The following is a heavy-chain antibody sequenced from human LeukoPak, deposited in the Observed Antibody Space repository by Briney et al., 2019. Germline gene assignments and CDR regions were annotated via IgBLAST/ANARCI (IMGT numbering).Heavy chain of an antibody. D-gene: IGHD5-24*01. V-gene: IGHV3-33*01. CDR3: ARGKQDGYNSLYYFDY. CDR2: IWYDGSNK. CDR1: GFTFSSYG. J-gene: IGHJ4*02. Sequence: PGGSLRLSCAASGFTFSSYGMHWVRQAPGKGLEWVAVIWYDGSNKYYADSVKGRFTISRDDSKNTLYLQMNSLRAEDTAVYYCARGKQDGYNSLYYFDYWGQGTLVTVSS.